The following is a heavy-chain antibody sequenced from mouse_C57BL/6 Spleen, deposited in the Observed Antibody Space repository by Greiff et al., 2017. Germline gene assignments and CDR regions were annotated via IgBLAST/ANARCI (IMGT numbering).Heavy chain of an antibody. J-gene: IGHJ2*01. CDR2: IYPGSGNT. Sequence: QVQLQQSGAELVRPGASVKLSCKASGYTFTDYYINWVKQRPGQGLEWIARIYPGSGNTYYNEKFKGKATLTAEKSSSTAYMQLSSLTSEDSAVYFCARRIYYGSLYFDYWGQGTTLTVSS. CDR1: GYTFTDYY. CDR3: ARRIYYGSLYFDY. V-gene: IGHV1-76*01. D-gene: IGHD1-1*01.